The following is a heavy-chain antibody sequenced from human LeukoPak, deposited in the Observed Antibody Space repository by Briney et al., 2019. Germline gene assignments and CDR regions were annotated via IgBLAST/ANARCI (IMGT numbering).Heavy chain of an antibody. J-gene: IGHJ6*02. CDR3: ARRQITQYYYYGMDV. V-gene: IGHV3-23*01. CDR2: ISGSGGST. CDR1: GFTFSSYA. D-gene: IGHD1-14*01. Sequence: GGSLRLSCAASGFTFSSYAMSWVRQAPGKGLEWVSAISGSGGSTYYADFVKGRFTISRDNSKNTLYLQMNSLRAEDTAVYYCARRQITQYYYYGMDVWGQGTTVTVSS.